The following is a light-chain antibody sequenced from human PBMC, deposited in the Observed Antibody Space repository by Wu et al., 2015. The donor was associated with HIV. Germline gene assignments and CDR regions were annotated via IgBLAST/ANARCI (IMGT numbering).Light chain of an antibody. V-gene: IGKV3-20*01. CDR1: QSVRSTF. J-gene: IGKJ2*01. CDR2: GAS. Sequence: EIVLTQSPDTLSLSPGDRATLSCRASQSVRSTFLAWFQHRPGQAPRLLIYGASTRATGIPDRLSGSGSGTDFTLTIDRLEPEDFAVYFCQQYGDSPPYTFGQGTKVEIK. CDR3: QQYGDSPPYT.